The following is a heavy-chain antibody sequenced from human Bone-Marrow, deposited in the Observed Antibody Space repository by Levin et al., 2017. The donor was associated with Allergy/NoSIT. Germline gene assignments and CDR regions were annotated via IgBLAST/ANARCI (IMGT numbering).Heavy chain of an antibody. J-gene: IGHJ5*02. D-gene: IGHD1-1*01. CDR2: IYHSGGT. Sequence: SETLSLTCSVSGGGISGFYWSWIRQPPGKGLEYIGYIYHSGGTSYNPSLKSRVAIFLDASKNQISLRLRSVTAADTAVYYCARDKRGTGWFDPWGQGTLVTVSS. CDR1: GGGISGFY. V-gene: IGHV4-59*01. CDR3: ARDKRGTGWFDP.